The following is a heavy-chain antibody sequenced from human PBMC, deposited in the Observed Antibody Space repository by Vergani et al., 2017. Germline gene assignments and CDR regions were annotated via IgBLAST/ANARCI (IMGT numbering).Heavy chain of an antibody. J-gene: IGHJ1*01. D-gene: IGHD6-19*01. CDR1: GFTFSTYS. V-gene: IGHV3-21*01. Sequence: EVQLVESGGGLVKPGGSLRLSCVVSGFTFSTYSMNWVRQAPGKGLEWVSSISSSSSYIYYADSVKGRFTISRDNAKNSLYLQMNSLRAEDTAVYYCALPPFEAVAGTVYFQHWGQGTLVTVSS. CDR3: ALPPFEAVAGTVYFQH. CDR2: ISSSSSYI.